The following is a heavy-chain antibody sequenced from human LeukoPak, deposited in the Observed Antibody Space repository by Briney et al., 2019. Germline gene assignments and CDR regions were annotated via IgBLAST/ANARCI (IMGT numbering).Heavy chain of an antibody. V-gene: IGHV5-51*01. D-gene: IGHD6-13*01. Sequence: GESLKITCKGSEYSFTRYWIGWVRQMPGKGLEWMGIIYPDDSDTRYSPSFQGQVTISADKSINTAYLQWSGLKASDTAIYYCARQGYSSSRDFWGQGTLVTVSS. J-gene: IGHJ4*02. CDR3: ARQGYSSSRDF. CDR2: IYPDDSDT. CDR1: EYSFTRYW.